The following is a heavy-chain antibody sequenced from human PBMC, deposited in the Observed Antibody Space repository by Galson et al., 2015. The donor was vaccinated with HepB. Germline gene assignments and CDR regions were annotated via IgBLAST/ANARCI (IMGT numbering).Heavy chain of an antibody. CDR1: GFTFSSYW. CDR2: IKQDGSEK. D-gene: IGHD3-16*01. V-gene: IGHV3-7*03. CDR3: ASKVWGSYSRGSDAFDI. J-gene: IGHJ3*02. Sequence: SLRLSCAASGFTFSSYWMSWVRQAPGKGLEWVANIKQDGSEKYYVDSVKGRFTISRDNAKNSLYLQMNSLRAEDTAVYYCASKVWGSYSRGSDAFDIWGQGTMVTVSS.